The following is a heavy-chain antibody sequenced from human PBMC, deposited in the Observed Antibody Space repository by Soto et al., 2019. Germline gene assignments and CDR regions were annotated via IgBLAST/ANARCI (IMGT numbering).Heavy chain of an antibody. CDR2: IYYTGTT. Sequence: PSETLSLTCTVSGSPISDNYWSWFRQAPGQGLEWVGYIYYTGTTTYNPSVKSRVTISLDTSKSQFSLILRSVTAADTAVYYCARLGDYYQALDYWGHGTLVTVSS. J-gene: IGHJ4*01. CDR3: ARLGDYYQALDY. CDR1: GSPISDNY. V-gene: IGHV4-59*08. D-gene: IGHD3-22*01.